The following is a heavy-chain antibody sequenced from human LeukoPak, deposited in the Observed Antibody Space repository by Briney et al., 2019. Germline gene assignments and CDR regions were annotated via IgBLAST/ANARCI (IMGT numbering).Heavy chain of an antibody. Sequence: GGSLRLSCAVSGFTFSSYSMNWVRQAPGKGREWVSSISSISNYIYYADSVRGRFTISRENAKKSLSLQMNSMRAEDRAVYYCARDRLLEDRDYNYYYYMDVWGIGTTVTVSS. D-gene: IGHD1-1*01. J-gene: IGHJ6*03. CDR2: ISSISNYI. V-gene: IGHV3-21*01. CDR3: ARDRLLEDRDYNYYYYMDV. CDR1: GFTFSSYS.